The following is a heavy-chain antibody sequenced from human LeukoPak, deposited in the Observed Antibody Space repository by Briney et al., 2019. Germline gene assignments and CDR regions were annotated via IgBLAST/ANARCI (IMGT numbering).Heavy chain of an antibody. CDR1: GFPLSSYS. Sequence: GGSLRLSCVASGFPLSSYSINWIRQAPGKGLEWVSYISPSSGNIYYLDSVQGRFTVSRDNDRNSLFLQIDSPTAEDTAVYLCVRVKGTYFDYWGQGALVTVSS. V-gene: IGHV3-48*01. J-gene: IGHJ4*02. CDR3: VRVKGTYFDY. CDR2: ISPSSGNI. D-gene: IGHD1-1*01.